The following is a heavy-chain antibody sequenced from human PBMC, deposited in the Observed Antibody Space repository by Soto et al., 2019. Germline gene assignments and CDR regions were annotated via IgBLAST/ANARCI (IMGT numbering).Heavy chain of an antibody. CDR2: IYYSGST. J-gene: IGHJ2*01. D-gene: IGHD5-12*01. CDR3: ARVRRDGYNLRGWYFDL. V-gene: IGHV4-30-4*01. CDR1: GGSISSGDYY. Sequence: SETLSLTCTVSGGSISSGDYYWSWIRQPPGKGLEWIGYIYYSGSTYYNPPLKSRVTISVDTSKNQFSLKLSSVTAADTAVYYCARVRRDGYNLRGWYFDLWGRGTLVTVSS.